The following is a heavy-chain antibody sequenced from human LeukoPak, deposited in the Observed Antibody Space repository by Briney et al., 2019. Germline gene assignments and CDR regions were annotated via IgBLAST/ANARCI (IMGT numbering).Heavy chain of an antibody. Sequence: SETLSLTCAVSGYSISSGYSIRNGYYWGWIRQPPGKGLEWIGSIYDSGSTYYNPSLKSRVTISVDTAKNQFSLKLSSVTAADTAVYYCARNRTTVIPGIGAAGPLNWFDPWGQGILVTVSS. CDR3: ARNRTTVIPGIGAAGPLNWFDP. D-gene: IGHD6-13*01. CDR2: IYDSGST. J-gene: IGHJ5*02. V-gene: IGHV4-38-2*01. CDR1: GYSISSGYSIRNGYY.